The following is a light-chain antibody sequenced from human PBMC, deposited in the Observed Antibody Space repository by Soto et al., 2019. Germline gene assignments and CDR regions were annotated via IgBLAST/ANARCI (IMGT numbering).Light chain of an antibody. J-gene: IGKJ2*01. CDR3: QQRSKWPLHT. Sequence: ELVLTQSPATLSLSPGERATLSCRASQSVSSYLAWYQQKPGQAPRLLIYDTSTRATGIPARFSGSGSGTDFTLTISRLEPEDCAVYYCQQRSKWPLHTFGQGTKLEIK. V-gene: IGKV3-11*01. CDR1: QSVSSY. CDR2: DTS.